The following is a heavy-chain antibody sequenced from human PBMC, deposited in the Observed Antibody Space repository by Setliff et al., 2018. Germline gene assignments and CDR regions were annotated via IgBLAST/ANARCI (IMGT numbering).Heavy chain of an antibody. CDR2: IHHSGST. CDR3: ARVAYPNGGSCRYFDN. Sequence: SETLSLTCTVSGVSITSHYWSWIRQPPGRALEWIGYIHHSGSTNYNPSLKSRVTLSMDTSRNHFSLNLTSLTAADTALYYCARVAYPNGGSCRYFDNWGQGTLVTVSS. J-gene: IGHJ4*02. V-gene: IGHV4-59*11. D-gene: IGHD2-15*01. CDR1: GVSITSHY.